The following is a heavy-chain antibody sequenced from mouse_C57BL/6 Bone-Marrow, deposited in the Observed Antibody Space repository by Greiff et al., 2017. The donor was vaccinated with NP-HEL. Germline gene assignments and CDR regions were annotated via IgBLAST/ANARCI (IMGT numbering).Heavy chain of an antibody. CDR2: IDPENGDT. Sequence: EVQLQQSGAELVRPGASVKLSCTASGFTIKDYYMHWVKQRPEQGLEWIGWIDPENGDTEYDSKFQGKATITADTSSNTAYLQLSSLTSEDTAVYYCTHRPDYYGILYCFDYGGQGTTLTVSS. CDR3: THRPDYYGILYCFDY. D-gene: IGHD1-1*01. V-gene: IGHV14-4*01. CDR1: GFTIKDYY. J-gene: IGHJ2*01.